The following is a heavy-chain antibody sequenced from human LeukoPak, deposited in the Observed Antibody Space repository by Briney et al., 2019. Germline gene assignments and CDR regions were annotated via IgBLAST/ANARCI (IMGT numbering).Heavy chain of an antibody. CDR1: GYSISSGYY. V-gene: IGHV4-38-2*01. CDR3: ARRHPFDY. CDR2: FYHTGST. Sequence: PSETLSLTCAVSGYSISSGYYWGWIRQPPGKGLEWIGSFYHTGSTYYNPSLKSRVTISVDTSKNQFSLKLSSVTAADTAVYYCARRHPFDYWGQGTLVTVSS. J-gene: IGHJ4*02.